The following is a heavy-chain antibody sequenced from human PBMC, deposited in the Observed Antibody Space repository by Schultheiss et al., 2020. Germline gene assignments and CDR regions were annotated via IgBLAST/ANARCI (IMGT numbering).Heavy chain of an antibody. CDR1: GFTVSSYS. J-gene: IGHJ4*02. V-gene: IGHV3-30*03. D-gene: IGHD5-18*01. CDR2: ISYDGSNK. Sequence: GGSLRLSCAASGFTVSSYSMNWVRQAPGKGLEWVAVISYDGSNKYYADSVKGRFTISRDNSKNTLYLQMNNLRAEDTALYYCARSIYITTMGLDYWGQGTLVTVSS. CDR3: ARSIYITTMGLDY.